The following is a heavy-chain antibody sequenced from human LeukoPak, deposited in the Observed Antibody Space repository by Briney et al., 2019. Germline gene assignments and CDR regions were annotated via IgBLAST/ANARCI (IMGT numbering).Heavy chain of an antibody. Sequence: SVKVSCKASGGTFSSYAISWVRQAPGQGLEWMGGIIPIFGTANYAQKFQGRVTITADESTSTAYRELSSLRSEDTAVYYCARRIGGPIRGSYDYWGQGTLVTVSS. CDR1: GGTFSSYA. CDR3: ARRIGGPIRGSYDY. J-gene: IGHJ4*02. CDR2: IIPIFGTA. V-gene: IGHV1-69*01. D-gene: IGHD1-26*01.